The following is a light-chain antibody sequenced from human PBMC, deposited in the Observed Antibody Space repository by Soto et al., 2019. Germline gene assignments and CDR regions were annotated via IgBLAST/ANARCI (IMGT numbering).Light chain of an antibody. CDR1: QSVRTIS. J-gene: IGKJ4*01. Sequence: EIVLTQSPATLSLSPGDRATLSCRASQSVRTISLSWYQQKPGQAPSLLMYGAYTRASGVPGRFSGSGSGTDFTLTINSLQPEDFAVYYCHQDYDFPRTFGGGTQVEIK. CDR2: GAY. V-gene: IGKV3D-7*01. CDR3: HQDYDFPRT.